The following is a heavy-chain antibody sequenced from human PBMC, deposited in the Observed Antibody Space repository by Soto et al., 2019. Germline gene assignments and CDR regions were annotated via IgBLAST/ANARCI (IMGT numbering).Heavy chain of an antibody. CDR1: GGSISSYY. D-gene: IGHD5-18*01. V-gene: IGHV4-59*08. CDR2: IYYRGST. Sequence: QVQLQESGPGLVKPSETLSLTCTVSGGSISSYYWSWIRQPPGKGLEWIGYIYYRGSTNYNPSLKSRVTVSVDKSKNQFALNLSAVTAADTAVYYCARHDTAMVCGFDYCGQGTLGTVSS. CDR3: ARHDTAMVCGFDY. J-gene: IGHJ4*02.